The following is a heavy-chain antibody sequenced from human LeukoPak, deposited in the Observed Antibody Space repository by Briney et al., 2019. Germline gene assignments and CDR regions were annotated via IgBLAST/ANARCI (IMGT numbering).Heavy chain of an antibody. V-gene: IGHV3-30*03. D-gene: IGHD6-19*01. J-gene: IGHJ2*01. CDR1: GFTFSSYG. CDR2: ISYDGSNK. CDR3: AALEQWLVGDWYFDL. Sequence: PGRSLRLSCAASGFTFSSYGMHWVRQAPGKGLEWVAVISYDGSNKYYADSVKGRFTISRDNSKNTLYLQMNSLRSEDTAVYYCAALEQWLVGDWYFDLWGRGTLVTVSS.